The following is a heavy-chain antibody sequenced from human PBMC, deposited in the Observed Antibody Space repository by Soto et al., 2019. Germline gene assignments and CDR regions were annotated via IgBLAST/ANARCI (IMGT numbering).Heavy chain of an antibody. CDR2: IYASGSP. CDR3: ARGVGSSPPRY. J-gene: IGHJ4*02. CDR1: GGSISVYY. V-gene: IGHV4-59*01. D-gene: IGHD1-26*01. Sequence: PSETLSLTCTISGGSISVYYWSWVRQPPGHELEWIGYIYASGSPYSNPSLRSRVTIPADTSKNQISLKLTSPTAADTAGYYGARGVGSSPPRYWGRGTLVTVSS.